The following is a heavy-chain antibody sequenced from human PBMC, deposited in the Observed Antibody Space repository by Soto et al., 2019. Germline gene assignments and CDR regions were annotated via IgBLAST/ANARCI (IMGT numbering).Heavy chain of an antibody. CDR1: GYTFTNYP. CDR3: ASGHCIGDCDIDY. D-gene: IGHD2-21*02. Sequence: QVQLVQSGAEVKEPGASLKVSCKASGYTFTNYPMHWVRQAPGQRLEWLGWINSGDGNTKCSPKFQGRVTLARDTSAGTIYMELSSLTLDDTAVYYCASGHCIGDCDIDYWGQGTLVTVSS. CDR2: INSGDGNT. V-gene: IGHV1-3*01. J-gene: IGHJ4*02.